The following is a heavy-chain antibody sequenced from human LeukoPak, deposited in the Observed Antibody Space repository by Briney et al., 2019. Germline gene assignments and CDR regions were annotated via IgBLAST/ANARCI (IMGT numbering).Heavy chain of an antibody. D-gene: IGHD3-22*01. Sequence: SQTLSLTCAISGDSVSSNSAAWNWIRQSPSRGLEWLGGTYYRSKWYNDYAVSVKSRITINPDTSKNQFSLQLNSVTPEDTAVYYCAREVDLSLDYYDSSGSGAAFDIWGQGTMVTVTS. J-gene: IGHJ3*02. CDR3: AREVDLSLDYYDSSGSGAAFDI. CDR2: TYYRSKWYN. V-gene: IGHV6-1*01. CDR1: GDSVSSNSAA.